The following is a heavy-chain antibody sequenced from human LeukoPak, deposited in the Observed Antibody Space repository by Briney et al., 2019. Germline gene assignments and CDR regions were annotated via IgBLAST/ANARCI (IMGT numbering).Heavy chain of an antibody. CDR1: GGSISNYY. CDR2: IYYSGST. Sequence: SETLSLTCTVSGGSISNYYWSWIRQPPGKGLEWIGYIYYSGSTNYNPSLKSRVTIPVDTSKNQFSLKLSSVTAADTAVYYCARVGGTNYYYYGMDVWGQGTTVTVSS. J-gene: IGHJ6*02. D-gene: IGHD1-26*01. V-gene: IGHV4-59*01. CDR3: ARVGGTNYYYYGMDV.